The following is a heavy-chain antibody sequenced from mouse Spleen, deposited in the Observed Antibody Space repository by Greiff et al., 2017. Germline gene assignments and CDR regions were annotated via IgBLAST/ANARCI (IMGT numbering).Heavy chain of an antibody. D-gene: IGHD2-1*01. Sequence: QVQLQQSGAELVRPGSSVKLSCKASGYTFTSYWMDWVKQRPGQGLEWIGNIYPSDSETHYNQKFKDKATLTVDKSSSTAYMQLSSLTSEDSAVYYCARGGYGNLDYYAMDYWGQGTSVTVSS. CDR1: GYTFTSYW. CDR3: ARGGYGNLDYYAMDY. J-gene: IGHJ4*01. V-gene: IGHV1-61*01. CDR2: IYPSDSET.